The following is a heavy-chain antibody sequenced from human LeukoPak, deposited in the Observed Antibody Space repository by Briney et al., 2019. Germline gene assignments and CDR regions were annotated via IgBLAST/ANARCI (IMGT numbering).Heavy chain of an antibody. Sequence: PGGSLRLSCEASGFAFSNYWMSWARQAPGKGLEWVANIKEDGSEKYHVDSVKGRFTVSRDNAKNSLYLQMSSLRVEDTAVYYCARCSSWYLEYFQLWGQGTLVTVSS. J-gene: IGHJ1*01. D-gene: IGHD6-13*01. V-gene: IGHV3-7*01. CDR3: ARCSSWYLEYFQL. CDR1: GFAFSNYW. CDR2: IKEDGSEK.